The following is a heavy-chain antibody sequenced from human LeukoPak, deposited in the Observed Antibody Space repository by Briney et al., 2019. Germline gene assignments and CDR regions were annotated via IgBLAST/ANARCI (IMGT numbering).Heavy chain of an antibody. CDR1: GFTFSSYA. CDR2: ISGSGGST. CDR3: ARSRGRIAVAGNDY. V-gene: IGHV3-23*01. D-gene: IGHD6-19*01. Sequence: SGGSLRLSCAASGFTFSSYAMSWVRQAPGKGLEWVSAISGSGGSTYYADSVKGRFTISRDNSKNTLYLQMNSLRAEDTAVYYCARSRGRIAVAGNDYWGQGTLVTVSS. J-gene: IGHJ4*02.